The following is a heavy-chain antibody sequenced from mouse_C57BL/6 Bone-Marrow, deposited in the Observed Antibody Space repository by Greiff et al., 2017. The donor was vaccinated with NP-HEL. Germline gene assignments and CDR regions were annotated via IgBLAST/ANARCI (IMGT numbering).Heavy chain of an antibody. CDR3: ARLSTTVVADY. J-gene: IGHJ2*01. CDR1: GYAFSSSW. V-gene: IGHV1-82*01. Sequence: QVQLQQSGPELVKPGASVKISCKASGYAFSSSWMNWVKQRPGKGLEWIGRIYPGDGDTNYNGKFKGKATLTADKSSSTAYMQLSSLTSEDSAVYFCARLSTTVVADYWGQGTTLTVSS. D-gene: IGHD1-1*01. CDR2: IYPGDGDT.